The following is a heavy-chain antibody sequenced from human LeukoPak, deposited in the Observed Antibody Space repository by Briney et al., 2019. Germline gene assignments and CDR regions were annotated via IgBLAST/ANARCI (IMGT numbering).Heavy chain of an antibody. Sequence: SETLSLTCTVSGGSISSYYWSWIRQPPGKGLEWIGYIHSSGSTNYSPSLKSRVTISVDTSKNQFSLKLSSVTAADTAVYYCAGSVGDIVVVPAAIYYWGQGTLVTVSS. V-gene: IGHV4-59*01. CDR1: GGSISSYY. D-gene: IGHD2-2*01. CDR2: IHSSGST. J-gene: IGHJ4*02. CDR3: AGSVGDIVVVPAAIYY.